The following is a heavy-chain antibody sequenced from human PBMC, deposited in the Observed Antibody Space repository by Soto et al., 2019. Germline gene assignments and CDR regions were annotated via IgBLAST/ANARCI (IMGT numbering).Heavy chain of an antibody. CDR3: ARERDTAGWETFDY. CDR1: GYTFSSYV. V-gene: IGHV1-3*01. D-gene: IGHD6-19*01. Sequence: EASVKVSCKASGYTFSSYVMHWVRQAPGQRLECMGWINPGNGITEYSQKFQGRLTITRDTSASTAYMELSSLTSEDTAVYYCARERDTAGWETFDYWGQGTLVTVSS. J-gene: IGHJ4*02. CDR2: INPGNGIT.